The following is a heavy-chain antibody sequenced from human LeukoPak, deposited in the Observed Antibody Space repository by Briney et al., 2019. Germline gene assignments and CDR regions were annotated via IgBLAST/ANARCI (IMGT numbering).Heavy chain of an antibody. V-gene: IGHV4-59*08. J-gene: IGHJ6*02. CDR2: IYYSGST. Sequence: SETLSLTCTVSGGSISNYYWSWIRQPPGKGLEWIGYIYYSGSTTYNPSLKSRVTISVDTSKNQFSLKLNSVTGADTAVYYCARSAGYYYGMDVWGEGATVTVSS. CDR1: GGSISNYY. CDR3: ARSAGYYYGMDV.